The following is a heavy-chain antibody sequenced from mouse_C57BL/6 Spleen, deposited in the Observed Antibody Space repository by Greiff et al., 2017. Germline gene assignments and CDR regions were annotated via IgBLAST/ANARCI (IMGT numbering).Heavy chain of an antibody. CDR1: GYAFSSYW. CDR2: IYPGDGDT. CDR3: ARGGDGYYPFAY. Sequence: QVQLQQSGAELVKPGASVKISCKASGYAFSSYWMNWVKQRPGKGLEWIGQIYPGDGDTNYNGKFKGKATLTADKSSSTAYLQLSSLTSEDSAVYFCARGGDGYYPFAYWGQGTLVTVSA. V-gene: IGHV1-80*01. J-gene: IGHJ3*01. D-gene: IGHD2-3*01.